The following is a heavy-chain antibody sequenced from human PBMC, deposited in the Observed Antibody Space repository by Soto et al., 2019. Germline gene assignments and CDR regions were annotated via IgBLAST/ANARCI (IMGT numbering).Heavy chain of an antibody. Sequence: LRLSCVGSGVVFKNFAINWVRQPPGKGLEWVSVIRGTGLNTYYAASVKGRFNISRDNSKNTVYRQVDSLKVEDTAVYYCAKRASPANIDNWFDPWGPGTQVTVSS. J-gene: IGHJ5*02. V-gene: IGHV3-23*01. CDR3: AKRASPANIDNWFDP. CDR2: IRGTGLNT. CDR1: GVVFKNFA.